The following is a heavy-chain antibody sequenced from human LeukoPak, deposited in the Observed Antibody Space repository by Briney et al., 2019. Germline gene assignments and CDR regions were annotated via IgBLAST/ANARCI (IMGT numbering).Heavy chain of an antibody. V-gene: IGHV3-7*01. CDR2: IKEDGSER. CDR3: ARDLYGDYFFDY. Sequence: GGSLRLSCVASGFTFSSYSMSWVRQAPGKGLEWVANIKEDGSERYYVDSMKGRFTISRDNAKNSLYLQMNSLRAEDTAVYYCARDLYGDYFFDYWGQGTLVTVSS. J-gene: IGHJ4*02. CDR1: GFTFSSYS. D-gene: IGHD4-17*01.